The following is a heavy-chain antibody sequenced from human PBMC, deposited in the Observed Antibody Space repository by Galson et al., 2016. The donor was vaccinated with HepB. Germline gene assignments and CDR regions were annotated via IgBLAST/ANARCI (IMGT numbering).Heavy chain of an antibody. CDR1: GDTFGSNA. CDR3: ARGEVVVPTSAGGIAYSYYMDV. Sequence: SVKVSCKVSGDTFGSNAVNWVRQAPGQGLEWMGGIIPIFDTITYAQKFQDRVTITADKSTTTAFLDLRNLRSEDTAGYYCARGEVVVPTSAGGIAYSYYMDVWGKGTSVTVSS. CDR2: IIPIFDTI. V-gene: IGHV1-69*06. J-gene: IGHJ6*03. D-gene: IGHD3-22*01.